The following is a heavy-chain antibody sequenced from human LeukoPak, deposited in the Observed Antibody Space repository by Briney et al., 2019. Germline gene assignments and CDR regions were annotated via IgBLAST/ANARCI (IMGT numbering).Heavy chain of an antibody. V-gene: IGHV1-3*01. Sequence: ASVKASCKASGYTFTSYAMHWVRQAPGQRLEWMGWINAGNGNTKYSQKFQGRVTITRDTSASTAYMELSSLRSEDTAVYHCARKSGVYDFWSGKGMDVWGQGTTVTVSS. D-gene: IGHD3-3*01. CDR1: GYTFTSYA. CDR2: INAGNGNT. J-gene: IGHJ6*02. CDR3: ARKSGVYDFWSGKGMDV.